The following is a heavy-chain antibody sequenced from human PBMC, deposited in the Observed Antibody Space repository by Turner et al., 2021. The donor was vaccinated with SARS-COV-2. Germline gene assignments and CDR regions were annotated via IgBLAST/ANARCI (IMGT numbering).Heavy chain of an antibody. CDR2: INPNSGGT. Sequence: QVQLVQSGAEVKKPGAVVTVSCKASGYTFTGYYLLWVRQAPGQGLEWRGWINPNSGGTNYAQRFQGSVTMTRDTSISTAYMELSRLRSDDTAVYYCARGETIAVAGTQYFDYWGQGTLVTVSS. V-gene: IGHV1-2*02. D-gene: IGHD6-19*01. CDR3: ARGETIAVAGTQYFDY. J-gene: IGHJ4*02. CDR1: GYTFTGYY.